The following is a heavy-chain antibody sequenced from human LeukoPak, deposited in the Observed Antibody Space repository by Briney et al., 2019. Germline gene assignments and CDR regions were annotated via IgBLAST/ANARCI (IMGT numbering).Heavy chain of an antibody. CDR3: AREGLYCSGGSCSPQIDY. CDR1: GGSTSSYY. CDR2: IYYSGST. V-gene: IGHV4-59*01. J-gene: IGHJ4*02. Sequence: SETLSLTCIVSGGSTSSYYWSWIRQPPAKGLEWIGYIYYSGSTNYNPSLKSRVTISVDTSKNQFSLKLSSVTAADTAVYYCAREGLYCSGGSCSPQIDYWGQGTLVTVSS. D-gene: IGHD2-15*01.